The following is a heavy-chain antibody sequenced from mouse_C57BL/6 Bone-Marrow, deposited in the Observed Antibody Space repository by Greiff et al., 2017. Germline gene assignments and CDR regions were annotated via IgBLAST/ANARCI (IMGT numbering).Heavy chain of an antibody. CDR2: LWSGGST. J-gene: IGHJ4*01. CDR3: ASPIYYGCNIVYAVDY. Sequence: QVQLQQSGPGLVQPSQSLSITCTVSGFSLTSYGVHWVRQSPGKGLEWLGVLWSGGSTDYNEAFISRLSISKDNAKSKVFFKMNSLQADDSAIYYCASPIYYGCNIVYAVDYGGQGTSVTFSS. CDR1: GFSLTSYG. D-gene: IGHD2-2*01. V-gene: IGHV2-2*01.